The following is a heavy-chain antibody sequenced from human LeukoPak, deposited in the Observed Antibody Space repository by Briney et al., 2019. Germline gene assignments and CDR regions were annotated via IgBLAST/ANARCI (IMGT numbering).Heavy chain of an antibody. D-gene: IGHD7-27*01. CDR2: ISSNGNSA. J-gene: IGHJ4*02. CDR3: AKLWSRFYETGEYDS. Sequence: GGSLRLSCATSGFTFSDYAMHWVRQAPGRGLEWVSYISSNGNSAYYSDSVKGRFTISRDSSRSTLYLQMNSLRAEDTAIYYCAKLWSRFYETGEYDSWGQGILVTVSS. CDR1: GFTFSDYA. V-gene: IGHV3-23*01.